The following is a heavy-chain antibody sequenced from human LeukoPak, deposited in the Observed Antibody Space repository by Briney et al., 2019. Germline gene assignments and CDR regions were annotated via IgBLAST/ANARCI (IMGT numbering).Heavy chain of an antibody. J-gene: IGHJ4*02. CDR2: IYYSGST. CDR1: GGSISSYY. D-gene: IGHD1-14*01. Sequence: PSETLSLTCTVSGGSISSYYWSWIRQPPGKGLEWIGYIYYSGSTNYNPSLKSRVTISVDTSKNQFSLKLSSVTAADTAVYYCARDNPNATPPRFDYWGQGTLVTVSS. V-gene: IGHV4-59*12. CDR3: ARDNPNATPPRFDY.